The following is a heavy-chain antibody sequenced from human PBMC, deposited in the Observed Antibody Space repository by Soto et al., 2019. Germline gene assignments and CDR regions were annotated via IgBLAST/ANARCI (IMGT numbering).Heavy chain of an antibody. CDR1: GGSFSGYY. CDR3: ARFPSPDYGSGSYYMAHDY. V-gene: IGHV4-34*01. Sequence: QVQLQQWGAGLLKPSETLSLTCAVYGGSFSGYYWSWIRQPPGKGLEWIGEINHSGSTNYNPSLKRRVTISVDKYKNQFSLKLSSVTAADTAVYYCARFPSPDYGSGSYYMAHDYWGQGTLVTVSS. CDR2: INHSGST. D-gene: IGHD3-10*01. J-gene: IGHJ4*02.